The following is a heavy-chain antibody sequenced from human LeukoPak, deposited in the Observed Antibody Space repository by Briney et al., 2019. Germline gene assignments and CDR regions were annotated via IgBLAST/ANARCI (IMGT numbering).Heavy chain of an antibody. CDR2: IYYSGST. Sequence: PSETLSLACTVSGGSISSYYWSWIRQPPGKGLEWIGYIYYSGSTNYNPSLKSRVTISVDTSKNQFSLKLSSVTAADTAVYYCARHGSGWYVRWFDPWGQGTLVTVSS. D-gene: IGHD6-19*01. V-gene: IGHV4-59*08. CDR3: ARHGSGWYVRWFDP. CDR1: GGSISSYY. J-gene: IGHJ5*02.